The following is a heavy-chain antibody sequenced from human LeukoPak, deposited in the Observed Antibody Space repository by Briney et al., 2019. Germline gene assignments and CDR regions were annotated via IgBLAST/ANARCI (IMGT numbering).Heavy chain of an antibody. CDR3: ARGAWATRLGS. V-gene: IGHV4-34*01. D-gene: IGHD2-15*01. Sequence: PSETLSLTCAVYGESLNSYYWSWARQPPGEGLEWIGEIYESGTTEYNPSLKSRVTISMVPSKQQFSVSLSSVTAADTAVYYCARGAWATRLGSWGLGTPVIVSS. J-gene: IGHJ4*02. CDR1: GESLNSYY. CDR2: IYESGTT.